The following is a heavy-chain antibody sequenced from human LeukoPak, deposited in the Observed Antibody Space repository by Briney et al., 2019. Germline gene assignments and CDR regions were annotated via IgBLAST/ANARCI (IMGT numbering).Heavy chain of an antibody. J-gene: IGHJ3*02. D-gene: IGHD1-26*01. CDR2: ISYDGSNK. CDR3: GRGRGSYYSAFDI. V-gene: IGHV3-30*04. CDR1: GFTFSSYA. Sequence: GGSLRLSCAASGFTFSSYAMHWVRQAPGKGLEWVALISYDGSNKYYADSVKGRFTISKDNSKNTLYLQMNTLRPEDTAVYYCGRGRGSYYSAFDIWGQGTMVTVS.